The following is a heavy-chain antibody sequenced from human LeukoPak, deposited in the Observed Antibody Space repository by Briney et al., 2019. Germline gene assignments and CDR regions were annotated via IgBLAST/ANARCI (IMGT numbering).Heavy chain of an antibody. D-gene: IGHD3-22*01. V-gene: IGHV3-11*04. Sequence: PGGSLRLSCAASGFSFTNYYMSWIRQAPGKGLEWVSYITSTGGSAFYADSVKGRFTISRDNSKNTLSLQMNSLREEDTAVYYCTKDGDDCIDYWGQGTLVTVSS. CDR2: ITSTGGSA. J-gene: IGHJ4*02. CDR3: TKDGDDCIDY. CDR1: GFSFTNYY.